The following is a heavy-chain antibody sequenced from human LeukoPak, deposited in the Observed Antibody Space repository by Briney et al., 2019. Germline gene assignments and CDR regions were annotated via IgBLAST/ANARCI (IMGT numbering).Heavy chain of an antibody. CDR2: ISGSGGST. D-gene: IGHD1-1*01. CDR1: GFILSSYD. V-gene: IGHV3-23*01. Sequence: GCLRLSCAASGFILSSYDMSWVRQAPGKGLEWVSGISGSGGSTFYADSVKGRFTISRDNSKNTLYLQMDSLRAEDTAIYYCAKDPRAVGHTTSNYWGQGTLVTVSS. J-gene: IGHJ4*02. CDR3: AKDPRAVGHTTSNY.